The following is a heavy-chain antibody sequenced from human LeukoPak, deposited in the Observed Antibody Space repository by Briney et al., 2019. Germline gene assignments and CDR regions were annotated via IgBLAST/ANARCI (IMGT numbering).Heavy chain of an antibody. V-gene: IGHV3-64D*06. Sequence: GGSLRLSCSASGFTFSSYAMHWVRQAPGKVLEYVSAISSNGGSTYYADTVKGRFTISRDNSKNTLYLQMSSLRAEDTAVYYCVKDGVGCSSTSCYVGGVYYFDYWGQGTLVTVSS. CDR1: GFTFSSYA. D-gene: IGHD2-2*01. CDR2: ISSNGGST. J-gene: IGHJ4*02. CDR3: VKDGVGCSSTSCYVGGVYYFDY.